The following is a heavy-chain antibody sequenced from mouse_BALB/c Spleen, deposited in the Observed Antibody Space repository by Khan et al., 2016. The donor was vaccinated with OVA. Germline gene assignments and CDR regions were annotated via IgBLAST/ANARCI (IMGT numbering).Heavy chain of an antibody. CDR1: GFTFSSYV. Sequence: EVQLQESGGDLVKPGGSLKLSCAASGFTFSSYVMSWVRQTPEKRLEWVASISSGGSTYYPDSVKGRFTISRDNARNILYLQMSSLRSDDTAMYYCAREAYRYDEYYFDYWGQGTTLTVSS. D-gene: IGHD2-14*01. CDR2: ISSGGST. CDR3: AREAYRYDEYYFDY. J-gene: IGHJ2*01. V-gene: IGHV5-6-5*01.